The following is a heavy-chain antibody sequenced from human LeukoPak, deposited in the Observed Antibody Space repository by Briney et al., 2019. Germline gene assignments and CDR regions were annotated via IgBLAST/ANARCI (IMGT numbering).Heavy chain of an antibody. CDR3: AKDNYYDSSGLADY. CDR1: GFTFSSYA. Sequence: QPGGSLRLSRAASGFTFSSYAMSWVRQAPGEGLEWVSAISGSGGSTYYADSVKGRFTISRDNSKNTLYLQMNSLRAEDTAVYYCAKDNYYDSSGLADYWGQGTLVTVSS. V-gene: IGHV3-23*01. D-gene: IGHD3-22*01. CDR2: ISGSGGST. J-gene: IGHJ4*02.